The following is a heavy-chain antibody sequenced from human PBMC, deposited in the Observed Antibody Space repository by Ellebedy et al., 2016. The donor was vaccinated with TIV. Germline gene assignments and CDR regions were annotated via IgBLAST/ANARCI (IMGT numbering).Heavy chain of an antibody. Sequence: GESLKISCAASEFAFETDWMTWVRQAPGKGLEWVANINQDGSDKSYVDSVKGRFSISRDNATNSLYLQMNSLRAEDTAVYYCARGGATSSRYWRNWGQGALVTVSS. V-gene: IGHV3-7*01. D-gene: IGHD2-2*01. CDR2: INQDGSDK. J-gene: IGHJ4*02. CDR3: ARGGATSSRYWRN. CDR1: EFAFETDW.